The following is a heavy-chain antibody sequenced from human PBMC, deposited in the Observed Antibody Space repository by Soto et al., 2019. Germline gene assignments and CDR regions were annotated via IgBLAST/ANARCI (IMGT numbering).Heavy chain of an antibody. CDR1: GFTFSSYS. V-gene: IGHV3-21*01. D-gene: IGHD6-19*01. CDR3: ARDSSSGWFLLNWFDP. Sequence: GSLRLSCAASGFTFSSYSMNWVRQAPGKGLEWVSSISSSSSYIYYADSVKGRFTISRDNAKNSLYLQMNSLRAEDTAVYYCARDSSSGWFLLNWFDPWGQGTLVTVSS. CDR2: ISSSSSYI. J-gene: IGHJ5*02.